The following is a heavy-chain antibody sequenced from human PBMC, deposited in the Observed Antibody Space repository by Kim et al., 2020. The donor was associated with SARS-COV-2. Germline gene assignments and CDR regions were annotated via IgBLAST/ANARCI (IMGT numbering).Heavy chain of an antibody. D-gene: IGHD2-2*01. CDR3: ATGPAAISSNWFDP. Sequence: ASVKVSCKVSGYTLTELSMHWVRQAPGKGLEWMGGFDPEDGETIYAQKFQGRVTMTEDTSTDTAYMELSSLRSEETAVYYCATGPAAISSNWFDPWGQGTLVTVSS. CDR1: GYTLTELS. CDR2: FDPEDGET. V-gene: IGHV1-24*01. J-gene: IGHJ5*02.